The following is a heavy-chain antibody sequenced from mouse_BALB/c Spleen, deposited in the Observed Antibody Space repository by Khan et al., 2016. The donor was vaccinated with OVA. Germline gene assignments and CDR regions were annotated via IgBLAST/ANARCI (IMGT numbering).Heavy chain of an antibody. D-gene: IGHD1-1*01. CDR3: ARRGLRWDFDY. J-gene: IGHJ2*01. V-gene: IGHV1-7*01. Sequence: VQLQQSGAELAKPGASVKMSCKASGYTFINYWILWVKQRPGQGLEWIGYINPSTAYTEYHQNLQDKATLTADKSSRTAYMQLSSLTSEDSAVYYCARRGLRWDFDYWGQGTTLTVSS. CDR2: INPSTAYT. CDR1: GYTFINYW.